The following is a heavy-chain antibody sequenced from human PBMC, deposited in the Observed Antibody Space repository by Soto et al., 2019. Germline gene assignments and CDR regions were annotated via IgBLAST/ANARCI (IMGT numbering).Heavy chain of an antibody. CDR3: ASFFSSWSGSSYFDY. J-gene: IGHJ4*02. V-gene: IGHV4-34*01. CDR1: GGSFSGYY. Sequence: QVQLQQWGAGLLMPSETLSLTCAVYGGSFSGYYWSWIRQPPGKGLEWIGEIKHSGSTNYNPYLNSRVTISVDTSQNQFSLKLSSVTAADTALYYCASFFSSWSGSSYFDYWGQGTLVTVSS. CDR2: IKHSGST. D-gene: IGHD6-13*01.